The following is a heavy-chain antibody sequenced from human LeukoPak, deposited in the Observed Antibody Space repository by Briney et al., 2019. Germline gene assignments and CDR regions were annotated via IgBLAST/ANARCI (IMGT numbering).Heavy chain of an antibody. D-gene: IGHD3-3*01. CDR1: GFTFSSYW. Sequence: GSLRLSCAASGFTFSSYWMSWIRQPPGKGLEWIGEINHSGSTNYNPSLKSRVTISVDTSKNQFSLKLSSVTAADTAVYYCARHVLEWLFYWYFDLWGRGTLVTVSS. J-gene: IGHJ2*01. CDR3: ARHVLEWLFYWYFDL. CDR2: INHSGST. V-gene: IGHV4-34*01.